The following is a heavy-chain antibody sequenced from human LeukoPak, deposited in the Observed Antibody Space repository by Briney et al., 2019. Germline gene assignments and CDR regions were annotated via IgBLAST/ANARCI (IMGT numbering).Heavy chain of an antibody. J-gene: IGHJ5*02. CDR2: ISYDGSNK. Sequence: PGGSLRLSCAASGFTFSSYAMHWVRQAPGKGLEWVAVISYDGSNKYYADSVKGRFTISRDNSKNTLYLQMNSLRAEDTAIYYCAKDPISNYFSARLDPWGQGTLVTVSS. CDR1: GFTFSSYA. V-gene: IGHV3-30-3*01. D-gene: IGHD4-11*01. CDR3: AKDPISNYFSARLDP.